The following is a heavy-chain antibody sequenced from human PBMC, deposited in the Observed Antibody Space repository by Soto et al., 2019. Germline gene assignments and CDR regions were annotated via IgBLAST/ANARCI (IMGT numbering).Heavy chain of an antibody. J-gene: IGHJ4*02. CDR1: GFSLSTNGMC. Sequence: SGPTLVNPTETLRLTCTLSGFSLSTNGMCVTWIRQPPGKALKWLARIDWDDDKYYSTSLRTRLTISKDTSKNQVVLKVTDMDPVDTAIYYCAFGSATLDYWGQGALVTV. V-gene: IGHV2-70*12. CDR2: IDWDDDK. D-gene: IGHD1-26*01. CDR3: AFGSATLDY.